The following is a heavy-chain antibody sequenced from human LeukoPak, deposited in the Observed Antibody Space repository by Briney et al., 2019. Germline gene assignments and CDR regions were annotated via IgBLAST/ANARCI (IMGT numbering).Heavy chain of an antibody. CDR3: ASPLSGYYYYRDV. CDR1: GYTFTSYY. V-gene: IGHV1-46*01. Sequence: ASVKVSCKASGYTFTSYYMHWVRQAPGQGLEWMGIINPSGGSTSYAQKFQGRVTMTKDTSTSTVYMELSSLRSEDTAVYYCASPLSGYYYYRDVWGKGTTVTVSS. D-gene: IGHD3-10*01. CDR2: INPSGGST. J-gene: IGHJ6*03.